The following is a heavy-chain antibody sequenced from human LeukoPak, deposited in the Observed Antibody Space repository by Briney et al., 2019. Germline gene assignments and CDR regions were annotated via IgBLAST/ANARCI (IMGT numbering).Heavy chain of an antibody. V-gene: IGHV3-7*01. Sequence: PGGSRRLSCAASGFTFSSYWMSWVRQAPGKGLEWVANIKQDGSEKYYVDSVKGRFTISRDNAKNSLYLQMNSLRAEDTAVYYCARESSGYSYGTYYFDYWGQGTLVTVSS. CDR3: ARESSGYSYGTYYFDY. D-gene: IGHD5-18*01. CDR2: IKQDGSEK. J-gene: IGHJ4*02. CDR1: GFTFSSYW.